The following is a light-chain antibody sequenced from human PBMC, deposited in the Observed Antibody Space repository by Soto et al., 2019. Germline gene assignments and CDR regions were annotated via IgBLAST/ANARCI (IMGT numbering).Light chain of an antibody. CDR1: QSVSSN. J-gene: IGKJ4*01. CDR3: QQDKNWPLT. Sequence: ELVMTQSPATLSVSPGERATLSCRASQSVSSNLAWYQQKPGQVPTLLIYVASTRATGVPARFSGSGSGTAFTLTISSLQSEDFAVYYCQQDKNWPLTFGGGTKVEIK. V-gene: IGKV3-15*01. CDR2: VAS.